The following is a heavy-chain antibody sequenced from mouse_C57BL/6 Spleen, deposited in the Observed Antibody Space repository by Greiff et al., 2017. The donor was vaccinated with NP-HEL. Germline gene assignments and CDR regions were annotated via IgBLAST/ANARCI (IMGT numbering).Heavy chain of an antibody. CDR3: ARLYGNYPYYFDY. Sequence: EVHLVESGGGLVKPGGSLKLSCAASGFTFSSYTMSWVRQTPEKRLEWVATISGGGGNTYYPDSVKGRFTISRDNAKNTLYLQMSSLRSEDTALYYCARLYGNYPYYFDYWGQGTTLTVSS. V-gene: IGHV5-9*01. CDR1: GFTFSSYT. J-gene: IGHJ2*01. D-gene: IGHD2-1*01. CDR2: ISGGGGNT.